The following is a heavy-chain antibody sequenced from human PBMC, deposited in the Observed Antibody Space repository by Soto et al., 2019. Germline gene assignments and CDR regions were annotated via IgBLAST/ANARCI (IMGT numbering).Heavy chain of an antibody. D-gene: IGHD6-6*01. CDR1: GFTFSSYS. CDR3: ARVGGQLVPGFDY. J-gene: IGHJ4*02. Sequence: EVQLVESGGGLVKPGGSLRLSCAASGFTFSSYSMNWVRQAPGKGLEWVSSISSSSSYIYYADSVKGRFTISRDNAKNSLYLQTNSPRAEDTAVYYCARVGGQLVPGFDYWGQGTLVTVSS. V-gene: IGHV3-21*01. CDR2: ISSSSSYI.